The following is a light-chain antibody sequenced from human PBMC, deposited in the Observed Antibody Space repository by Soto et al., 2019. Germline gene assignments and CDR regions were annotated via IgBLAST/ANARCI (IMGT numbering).Light chain of an antibody. CDR2: GAS. J-gene: IGKJ5*01. V-gene: IGKV3-15*01. CDR3: QNYDSWPI. CDR1: QSVSNN. Sequence: EIVLTQSPATLSLSPGERATLSCRASQSVSNNYLAWYQQKPGQAPRVVVYGASTRATGIPARFSGSGSGTEFTLTSSGLQSEDFAVYYCQNYDSWPIFGQGTRLEIK.